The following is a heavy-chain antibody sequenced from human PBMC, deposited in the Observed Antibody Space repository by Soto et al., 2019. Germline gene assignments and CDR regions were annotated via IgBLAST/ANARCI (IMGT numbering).Heavy chain of an antibody. Sequence: SVKVSCKASGGTFSSYAISWVRQAPGQGLEWMGGIIPIFGTANYAQKFQGRVTITADESTSTAYMELSSLRSEDTAVYYCARRDTIFGVVIISYYYGMDVWGQGTTVTVSS. CDR3: ARRDTIFGVVIISYYYGMDV. J-gene: IGHJ6*02. CDR2: IIPIFGTA. D-gene: IGHD3-3*01. V-gene: IGHV1-69*13. CDR1: GGTFSSYA.